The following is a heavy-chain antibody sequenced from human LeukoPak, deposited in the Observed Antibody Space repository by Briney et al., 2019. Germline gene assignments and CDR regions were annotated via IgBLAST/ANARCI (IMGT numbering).Heavy chain of an antibody. V-gene: IGHV4-59*01. CDR1: GVSISSYY. Sequence: SETLSLTCTVSGVSISSYYWSWIRQPPGKGLEWLGHIYYSGSTNYNPSLKSRVTISIDTSRNQFSLRLSSVTAADTAVYYCARGAAGYSYGWGQGTLVTVSS. CDR2: IYYSGST. J-gene: IGHJ4*02. D-gene: IGHD5-18*01. CDR3: ARGAAGYSYG.